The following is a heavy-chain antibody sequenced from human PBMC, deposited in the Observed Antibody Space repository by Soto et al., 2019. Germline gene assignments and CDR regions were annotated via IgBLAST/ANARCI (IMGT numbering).Heavy chain of an antibody. Sequence: GGSLILSCAASGFTFSSYIMNLVRPAPGKGLEWVSYISSSSSTIYYADSVKGRFTISRDNAKNSLYLQMNSLRDEDTAVYYCARESRFLEWLSLNWFDPWGQGTLVTVSS. J-gene: IGHJ5*02. CDR2: ISSSSSTI. D-gene: IGHD3-3*01. CDR3: ARESRFLEWLSLNWFDP. CDR1: GFTFSSYI. V-gene: IGHV3-48*02.